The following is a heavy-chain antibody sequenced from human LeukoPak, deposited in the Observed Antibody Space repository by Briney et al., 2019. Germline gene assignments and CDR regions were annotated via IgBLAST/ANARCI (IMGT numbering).Heavy chain of an antibody. CDR1: GGSFSGYY. V-gene: IGHV4-34*01. Sequence: SETLSLTCAVYGGSFSGYYWSWIRQPPGKGLEWIGEINHSGSTNYNPSLKSRVTISVDTSKNQFSLKLSSVTAADTAVYYCARGRRDNWVDPWGQGTLVTVSS. CDR3: ARGRRDNWVDP. J-gene: IGHJ5*02. CDR2: INHSGST.